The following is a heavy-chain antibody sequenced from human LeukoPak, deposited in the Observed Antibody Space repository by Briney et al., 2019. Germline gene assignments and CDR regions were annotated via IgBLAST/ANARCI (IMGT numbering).Heavy chain of an antibody. J-gene: IGHJ6*03. Sequence: SVKVSCKASGYTFTSYYMHWVRQAPGQGLEWMGGIIPIFGTANYAQKFQGRVTITTDESTSTAYMELSSLRSEDTAVYYCARESSPAYYYMDVWGKGTPVTVSS. V-gene: IGHV1-69*05. CDR2: IIPIFGTA. CDR1: GYTFTSYY. CDR3: ARESSPAYYYMDV. D-gene: IGHD5/OR15-5a*01.